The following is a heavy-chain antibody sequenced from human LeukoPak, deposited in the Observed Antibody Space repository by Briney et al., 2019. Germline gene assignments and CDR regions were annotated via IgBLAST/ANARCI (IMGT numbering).Heavy chain of an antibody. CDR3: VKDPNWDRGY. V-gene: IGHV3-23*01. D-gene: IGHD7-27*01. CDR2: IGTSAGST. J-gene: IGHJ4*02. CDR1: GFTFGSYT. Sequence: GGSLRLSCATSGFTFGSYTMTWVRQAPGKGLEYVSGIGTSAGSTTYADSVKGRFTISRDNSKNTLYLQMNSLRVEDTAVYYCVKDPNWDRGYWGQGTLVTVSS.